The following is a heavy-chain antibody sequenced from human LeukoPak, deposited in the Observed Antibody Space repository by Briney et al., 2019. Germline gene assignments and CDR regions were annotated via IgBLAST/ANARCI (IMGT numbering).Heavy chain of an antibody. CDR1: GGSISSSGYN. Sequence: SETLSLTCTVSGGSISSSGYNWDWIRQPPGKGLEWIGNLYDSGSTYYNPSLKSRVTISVDTSNNQFSLKLSSVTAADTAVYYCARSGRRYLDPWGQGALVTVSS. V-gene: IGHV4-39*01. J-gene: IGHJ5*02. CDR2: LYDSGST. CDR3: ARSGRRYLDP. D-gene: IGHD6-6*01.